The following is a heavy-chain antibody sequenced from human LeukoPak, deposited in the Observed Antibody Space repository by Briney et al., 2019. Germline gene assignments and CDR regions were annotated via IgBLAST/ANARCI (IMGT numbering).Heavy chain of an antibody. Sequence: ASVKVSCKASGYIFTGYYLHWVRQAPGQGPEWLGWIDPNSGDTDFAQNFQGRVTLTSDTSITTAYMELRSLRSDDTAVYYCAKNDGNYDDSWGQGSLVIVSS. J-gene: IGHJ4*02. D-gene: IGHD3-3*01. CDR2: IDPNSGDT. CDR1: GYIFTGYY. V-gene: IGHV1-2*02. CDR3: AKNDGNYDDS.